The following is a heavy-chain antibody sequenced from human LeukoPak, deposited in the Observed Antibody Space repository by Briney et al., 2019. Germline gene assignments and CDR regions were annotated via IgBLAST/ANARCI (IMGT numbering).Heavy chain of an antibody. Sequence: PSETLSLTCTVSGGSISSGDYYWSWIRQPPGKGLEWIGYIYYSGSTYYNPSLKSRVTISVDTSKNQFSLKLSSVTAADTAVYYCARHRYSSSSEGFDYWGQGTLVTVSS. CDR2: IYYSGST. D-gene: IGHD6-6*01. V-gene: IGHV4-30-4*08. CDR1: GGSISSGDYY. J-gene: IGHJ4*02. CDR3: ARHRYSSSSEGFDY.